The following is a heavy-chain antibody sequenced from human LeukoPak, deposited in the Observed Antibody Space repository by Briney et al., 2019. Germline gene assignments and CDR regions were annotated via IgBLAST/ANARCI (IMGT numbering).Heavy chain of an antibody. D-gene: IGHD3-10*01. V-gene: IGHV4-4*07. CDR2: IYTSGST. CDR3: ARDAGPGYYYYMDV. Sequence: SETLSLTCTVSGGSISSYYWSWTRQPAGKGLEWIGRIYTSGSTNYNPSLKSRVTMSVDRSKNQFSLKLSSVTAADTAVYYCARDAGPGYYYYMDVWGKGTTVTVSS. CDR1: GGSISSYY. J-gene: IGHJ6*03.